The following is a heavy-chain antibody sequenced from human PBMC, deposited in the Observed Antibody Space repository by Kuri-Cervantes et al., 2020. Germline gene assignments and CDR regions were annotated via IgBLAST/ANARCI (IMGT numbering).Heavy chain of an antibody. CDR2: IRSKAYGGTT. CDR1: GFSFSSSW. Sequence: GESLKISCEVSGFSFSSSWMSWIRQAPGKGLEWVGFIRSKAYGGTTEYAASVKGRFTISRDDSKSIAYLQMNSLKTEDTAVYYCARMGIVDTAMVLIHYYYGMDVWGQGTTVTVSS. J-gene: IGHJ6*02. CDR3: ARMGIVDTAMVLIHYYYGMDV. V-gene: IGHV3-49*03. D-gene: IGHD5-18*01.